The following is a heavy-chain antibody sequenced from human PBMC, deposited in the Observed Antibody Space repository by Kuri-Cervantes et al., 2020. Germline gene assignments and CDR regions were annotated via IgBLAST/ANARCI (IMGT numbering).Heavy chain of an antibody. Sequence: LSLTCAASGFTFSSYAMHWVRQAPGKGLEWVAFISYDGSRKYYADSVKGRFTISRDNSKNTLYLHMNSLRAEDTTVYYCARDNGDYLIGYWGQGTLVTVSS. CDR3: ARDNGDYLIGY. CDR2: ISYDGSRK. V-gene: IGHV3-30-3*01. J-gene: IGHJ4*02. CDR1: GFTFSSYA. D-gene: IGHD4-17*01.